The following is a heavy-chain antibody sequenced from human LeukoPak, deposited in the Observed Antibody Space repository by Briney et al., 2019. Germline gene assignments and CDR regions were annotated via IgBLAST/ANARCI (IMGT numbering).Heavy chain of an antibody. Sequence: GGSLRLSCAASGFTFDDYAMHWVRQAPGKGLEWVSGISWNSGSIGYADSVRGRFTISRDNSKNTLYLQMNSLRAEDTAVYYCAKVAATRHFDYWGQGTLVTVSS. CDR2: ISWNSGSI. J-gene: IGHJ4*02. CDR1: GFTFDDYA. V-gene: IGHV3-9*01. CDR3: AKVAATRHFDY. D-gene: IGHD2-15*01.